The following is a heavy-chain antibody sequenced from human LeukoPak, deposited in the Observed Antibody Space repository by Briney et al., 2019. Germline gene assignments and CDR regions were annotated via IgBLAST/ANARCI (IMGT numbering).Heavy chain of an antibody. Sequence: PGGSLRLSCAASGFTFSSYAMSWVRQAPGKGLEWVSGVSGGGNSAYYADSVKGRLTISRDNSKNTVYLQMNSLRAEDTAIYYCAKGTTPVAGKTNRSPTDYWGQGTLVTVSS. J-gene: IGHJ4*02. V-gene: IGHV3-23*01. CDR3: AKGTTPVAGKTNRSPTDY. D-gene: IGHD6-19*01. CDR1: GFTFSSYA. CDR2: VSGGGNSA.